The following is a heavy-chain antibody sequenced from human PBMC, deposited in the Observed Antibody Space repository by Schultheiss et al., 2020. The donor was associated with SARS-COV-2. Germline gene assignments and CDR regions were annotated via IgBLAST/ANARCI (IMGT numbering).Heavy chain of an antibody. CDR1: GGSFSGYY. Sequence: GSLRLSCAVYGGSFSGYYWSWIRQPPGKGLEWIGEINHSGSTNYNPSLKSRVTISVDTSKNQFSLKLSSVTAADTAVYYCARALIAVAGSRYFDLWGRGTLVTVSS. V-gene: IGHV4-34*01. CDR3: ARALIAVAGSRYFDL. D-gene: IGHD6-19*01. CDR2: INHSGST. J-gene: IGHJ2*01.